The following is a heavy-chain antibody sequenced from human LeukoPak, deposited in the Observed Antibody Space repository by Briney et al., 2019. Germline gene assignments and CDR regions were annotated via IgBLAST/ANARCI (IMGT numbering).Heavy chain of an antibody. CDR1: GGSISRYY. J-gene: IGHJ3*02. D-gene: IGHD4-17*01. CDR3: ARYNDYGDWYDAFDI. V-gene: IGHV4-59*08. CDR2: IYYSGST. Sequence: SETLSLTCTVSGGSISRYYWSWIRQPPGKGREWVGYIYYSGSTNYNPSPKSRVTISVDTSKNQFSLKLSSVTAADTAVYYCARYNDYGDWYDAFDIWGQGPMVTVSS.